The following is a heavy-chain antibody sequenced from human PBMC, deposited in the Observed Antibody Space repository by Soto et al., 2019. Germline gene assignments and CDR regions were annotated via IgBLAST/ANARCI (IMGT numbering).Heavy chain of an antibody. CDR1: GFTFTSSA. V-gene: IGHV1-58*01. CDR3: ARDLRREAYMDV. D-gene: IGHD5-12*01. CDR2: IVVGSGNT. Sequence: SVKVSCKASGFTFTSSAVQWVRQARGQRLEWIGWIVVGSGNTNYAQKFQERVTITRDMSTSTAYMELSRLRSDDTAVYYCARDLRREAYMDVWGQGTTVTVSS. J-gene: IGHJ6*02.